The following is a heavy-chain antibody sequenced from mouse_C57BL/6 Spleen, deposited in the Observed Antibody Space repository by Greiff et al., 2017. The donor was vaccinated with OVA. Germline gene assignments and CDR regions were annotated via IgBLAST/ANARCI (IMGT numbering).Heavy chain of an antibody. CDR1: GFTFSNYW. V-gene: IGHV6-3*01. CDR3: TEGGGGYDYVLHY. D-gene: IGHD2-4*01. J-gene: IGHJ2*01. Sequence: EVKLVESGGGLVQPGGSMKLSCVASGFTFSNYWMNWVRQSPEKGLEWVAQIRLKSDNYATHYAESVKGRFTISRDDSKSSVYLQMNNLRAEDTGIYYCTEGGGGYDYVLHYWGQGTTLTVSS. CDR2: IRLKSDNYAT.